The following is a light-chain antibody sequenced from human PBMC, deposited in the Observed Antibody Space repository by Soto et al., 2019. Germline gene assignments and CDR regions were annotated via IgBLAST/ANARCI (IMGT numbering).Light chain of an antibody. J-gene: IGKJ1*01. CDR2: GAS. V-gene: IGKV3-15*01. CDR3: QQYNNWPRLT. CDR1: QSVSSN. Sequence: EIVMTQSPATLSVSPGERAALSCRASQSVSSNLAWYQQKPGQAPRHLIYGASTRATGIPARFSGSGSGTQFTLTISSLQSEYFAVYYCQQYNNWPRLTFGQGTKVEIK.